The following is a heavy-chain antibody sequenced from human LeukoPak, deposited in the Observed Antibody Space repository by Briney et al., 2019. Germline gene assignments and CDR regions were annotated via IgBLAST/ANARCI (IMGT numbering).Heavy chain of an antibody. CDR3: TRSRDGYNLGPSFDY. CDR1: GFTVSINY. CDR2: IYSGGST. D-gene: IGHD5-24*01. Sequence: PGGSLRLSCAASGFTVSINYMSWVRQAPGKGLEWVSVIYSGGSTYYADSVKGRFTISRDESKNMLYLQMNSLRAEDTAVYYCTRSRDGYNLGPSFDYWGQGTLVTVSS. V-gene: IGHV3-53*01. J-gene: IGHJ4*02.